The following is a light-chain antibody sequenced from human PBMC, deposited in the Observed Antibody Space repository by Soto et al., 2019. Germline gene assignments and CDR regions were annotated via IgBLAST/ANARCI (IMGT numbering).Light chain of an antibody. Sequence: EIVLPQSPGTLSLSPGESATLSCRASQSVSSSYLAWSQQKPGQAPRLLIYGASSRATGIPDRFSGSGSGTDFTLTISRLEPEDFAVYYCQQYGSSLTVGQGNKVDNK. J-gene: IGKJ1*01. CDR1: QSVSSSY. CDR2: GAS. V-gene: IGKV3-20*01. CDR3: QQYGSSLT.